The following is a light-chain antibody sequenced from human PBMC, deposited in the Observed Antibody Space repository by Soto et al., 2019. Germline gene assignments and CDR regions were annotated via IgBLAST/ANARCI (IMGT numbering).Light chain of an antibody. CDR3: QQRDSWPLT. CDR2: DAS. Sequence: IVLTQSPATLSLSPGERATLSCRASQSVSRYLAWYQQKPGQAPRLLIYDASNRAPGIPARFSGSGSGTDFTLTISSLEPEDFAVYYCQQRDSWPLTFGQGTRLEIK. CDR1: QSVSRY. J-gene: IGKJ5*01. V-gene: IGKV3-11*01.